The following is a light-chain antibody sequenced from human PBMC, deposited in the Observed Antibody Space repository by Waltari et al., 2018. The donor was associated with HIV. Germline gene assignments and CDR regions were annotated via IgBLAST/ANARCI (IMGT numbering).Light chain of an antibody. V-gene: IGLV1-44*01. CDR3: ACWDDKLDGWV. J-gene: IGLJ3*02. CDR1: YSNIGSNT. Sequence: SLLPQPPPASGTPGQRVSISFSGSYSNIGSNTVNWHQQPPGSAPRALIYNNDQRPSGVPGRCCGSSSGAATSLAIGVLQSEDEGDYDCACWDDKLDGWVFGGGTRLTVL. CDR2: NND.